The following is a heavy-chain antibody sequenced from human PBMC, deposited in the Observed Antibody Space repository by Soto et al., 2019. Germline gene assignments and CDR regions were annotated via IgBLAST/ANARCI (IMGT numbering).Heavy chain of an antibody. D-gene: IGHD3-9*01. Sequence: SSETLSLTCTVSGGSISTGSYYWGWIRQPPGKGLEWIASIYFSGSTYYNPSLGSRVTISVDTSKNQFSLKLSSVTAADTVIYYCARHIYYDVLTGYFDYWGQGTLVTVSS. CDR3: ARHIYYDVLTGYFDY. CDR1: GGSISTGSYY. J-gene: IGHJ4*02. CDR2: IYFSGST. V-gene: IGHV4-39*01.